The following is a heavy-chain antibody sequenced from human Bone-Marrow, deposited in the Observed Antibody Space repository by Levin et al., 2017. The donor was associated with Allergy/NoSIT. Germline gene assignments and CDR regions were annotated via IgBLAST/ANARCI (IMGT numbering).Heavy chain of an antibody. Sequence: SVKVSCKDSGGAFSSYTISWVRQAPGQGLEWMGRIIPIIGSGNYAQKFQGRVTITADKSTSTTYMELSRLKSEDTAVYYCARNREAGRPGYHFDYWGQGTLITVSS. CDR3: ARNREAGRPGYHFDY. V-gene: IGHV1-69*08. J-gene: IGHJ4*02. CDR1: GGAFSSYT. CDR2: IIPIIGSG. D-gene: IGHD6-6*01.